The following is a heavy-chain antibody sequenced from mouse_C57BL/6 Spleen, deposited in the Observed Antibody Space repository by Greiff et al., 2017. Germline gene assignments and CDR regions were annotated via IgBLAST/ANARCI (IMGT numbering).Heavy chain of an antibody. CDR3: TRGDIYDLPYCYAMDY. Sequence: EVQLVESGDGLVKPGGSLKLSCAASGFTFSSYAMSWVRQTPEQRLEWVAYISSGGDYIYYADSVKGRFTISRDNARNTRYLQMSSLKSEDTAMYYCTRGDIYDLPYCYAMDYWGQGTSVTVSS. CDR2: ISSGGDYI. D-gene: IGHD2-3*01. J-gene: IGHJ4*01. CDR1: GFTFSSYA. V-gene: IGHV5-9-1*02.